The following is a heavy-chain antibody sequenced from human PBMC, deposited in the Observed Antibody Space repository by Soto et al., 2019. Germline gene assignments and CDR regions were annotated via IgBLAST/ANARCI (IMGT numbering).Heavy chain of an antibody. CDR2: IYYTGST. Sequence: SETLSLTCTVSGGSISSGDYYWSWIRQPPGKGLEWIGYIYYTGSTFYNPSLKSRLTISVDTSRNQFSLKLLSVKAADTAVYYCARDGFRSEYKSFYYGLDVWGPGTTLTVSS. CDR1: GGSISSGDYY. V-gene: IGHV4-30-4*01. D-gene: IGHD1-20*01. CDR3: ARDGFRSEYKSFYYGLDV. J-gene: IGHJ6*01.